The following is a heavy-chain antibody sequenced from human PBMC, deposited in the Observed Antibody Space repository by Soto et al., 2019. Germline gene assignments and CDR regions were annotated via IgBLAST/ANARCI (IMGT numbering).Heavy chain of an antibody. CDR1: GYSISSGYY. CDR3: ARDLVVVPAAMAPLYYHGMDV. CDR2: IYHSGST. V-gene: IGHV4-38-2*02. Sequence: ASETLSLTCAVSGYSISSGYYWGWIRQPPGKGLEWIGSIYHSGSTYYNPSLKSRVTISVDTSKNQFSLKLSSVTAADTAVYYCARDLVVVPAAMAPLYYHGMDVWGQGTTVTVSS. J-gene: IGHJ6*02. D-gene: IGHD2-2*01.